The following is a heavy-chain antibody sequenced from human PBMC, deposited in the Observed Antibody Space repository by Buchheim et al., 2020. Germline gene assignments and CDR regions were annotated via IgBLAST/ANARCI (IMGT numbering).Heavy chain of an antibody. V-gene: IGHV3-30-3*01. D-gene: IGHD3-22*01. CDR1: GFTFSSYA. Sequence: QVQLVESGGGVVQPGRSLRLSCAASGFTFSSYAMHWVRQAPGKGLEWVAVISYDGSNKYYADSVKGRFNISRENSKKTVYLQMNSLRAEDTAVYYCARDSSGYYGYYYYGMDVWGQGTT. CDR3: ARDSSGYYGYYYYGMDV. CDR2: ISYDGSNK. J-gene: IGHJ6*02.